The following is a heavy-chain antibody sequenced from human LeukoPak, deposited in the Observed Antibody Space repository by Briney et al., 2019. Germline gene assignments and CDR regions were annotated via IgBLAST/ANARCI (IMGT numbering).Heavy chain of an antibody. CDR1: GFTFNSYE. CDR3: ARVYSGTYYWDLDF. D-gene: IGHD1-26*01. Sequence: GGSLRLSCAASGFTFNSYEMNWVRQAPGKGLVWVSRINSDGSSTTYADSVKGRFTISRDNAKNTLYLQMNSLRAEDTALYYCARVYSGTYYWDLDFWGQGTLVSVSS. V-gene: IGHV3-74*01. J-gene: IGHJ4*02. CDR2: INSDGSST.